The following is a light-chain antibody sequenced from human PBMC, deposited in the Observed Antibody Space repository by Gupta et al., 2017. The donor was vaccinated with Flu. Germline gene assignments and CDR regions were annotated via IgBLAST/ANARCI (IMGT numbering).Light chain of an antibody. V-gene: IGKV4-1*01. J-gene: IGKJ4*01. Sequence: DIVLTQSPASLAVSLGERTTINCKSSQSVLYSSNKMNYLAWYQHKLGQPPKLLISWASTRESGVPDRFSGSGSGTDFTLTISSLQAEDVAVYYCQQYYSVPLTFGGGTKVEIK. CDR2: WAS. CDR3: QQYYSVPLT. CDR1: QSVLYSSNKMNY.